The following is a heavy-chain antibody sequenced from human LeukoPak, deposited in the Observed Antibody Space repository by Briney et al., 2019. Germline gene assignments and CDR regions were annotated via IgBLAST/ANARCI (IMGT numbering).Heavy chain of an antibody. CDR2: IIPIFGTA. CDR3: ARGHLLGYMDV. Sequence: SVKVSCKASGGTFSSYAISWVRQAPRQGLEWMGRIIPIFGTANYAQKFQGRVTITADKSTSTAYMELSSLRSEDTAVYYCARGHLLGYMDVWGKGTTVTVSS. CDR1: GGTFSSYA. V-gene: IGHV1-69*06. J-gene: IGHJ6*03.